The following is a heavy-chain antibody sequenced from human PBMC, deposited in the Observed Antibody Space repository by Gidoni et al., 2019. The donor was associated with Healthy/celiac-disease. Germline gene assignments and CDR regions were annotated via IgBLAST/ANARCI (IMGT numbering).Heavy chain of an antibody. J-gene: IGHJ4*02. D-gene: IGHD4-17*01. V-gene: IGHV5-51*01. CDR2: IYPGDSDT. Sequence: VQLVQSGAEVKQPVESLKLSCKGSGYSFTNYWIGWVRQMPGKGLEWMGIIYPGDSDTRYSPSFQGQVTISADKSITTAYLQWSSLKASDTAMYYCARQEQLRGLWIDYWGQGTLVTVSS. CDR3: ARQEQLRGLWIDY. CDR1: GYSFTNYW.